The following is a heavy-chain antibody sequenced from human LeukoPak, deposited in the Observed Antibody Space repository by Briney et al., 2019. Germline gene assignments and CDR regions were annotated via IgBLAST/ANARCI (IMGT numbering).Heavy chain of an antibody. CDR2: IYHTGNS. CDR3: ARHPFSSPFDY. J-gene: IGHJ4*02. CDR1: GGSVSSDY. D-gene: IGHD2/OR15-2a*01. Sequence: SETLSPTCTVPGGSVSSDYWSWIRQPPGKGLEWIGYIYHTGNSDYNPSLKSRATISLDTSKNQFSLKLTSVTAADTAVYFCARHPFSSPFDYWGQGTLVTVSS. V-gene: IGHV4-59*08.